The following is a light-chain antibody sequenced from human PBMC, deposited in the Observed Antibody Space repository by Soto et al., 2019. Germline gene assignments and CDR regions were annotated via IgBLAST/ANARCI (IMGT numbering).Light chain of an antibody. CDR2: ANN. CDR1: SSNIGAGYD. V-gene: IGLV1-40*01. Sequence: QSVLTQPPSVSGAPGQRVTISCSGSSSNIGAGYDVHWYQQLPGTAPKLLISANNIRPSGVPDRFSGSKSGTSASLAITGLQAEDEADYYCQSYDSSPSGSGVFGGGTKRTVL. J-gene: IGLJ3*02. CDR3: QSYDSSPSGSGV.